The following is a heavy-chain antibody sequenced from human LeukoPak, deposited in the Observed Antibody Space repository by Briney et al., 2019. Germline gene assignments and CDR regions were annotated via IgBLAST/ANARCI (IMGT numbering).Heavy chain of an antibody. D-gene: IGHD3-3*01. CDR3: ARDFRSGFPNWFDP. CDR1: GFTFSSYA. V-gene: IGHV3-30-3*01. Sequence: PGGSLRLSCATSGFTFSSYAMHWVRQAPGKGLEWVAVISYDGSNKYYADSVKGRFTISRDNSKNTLYLQMNSLRAEDAAVYYCARDFRSGFPNWFDPWGQGALVTVSS. CDR2: ISYDGSNK. J-gene: IGHJ5*02.